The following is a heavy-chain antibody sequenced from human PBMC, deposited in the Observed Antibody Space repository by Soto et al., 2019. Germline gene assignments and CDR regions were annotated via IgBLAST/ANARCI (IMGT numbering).Heavy chain of an antibody. Sequence: PSETLSLTCTVSGGSISSSSYYWGWIRQPPGKGLEWIGSIYYSGSTYYNPSLKSRVTISVDTSKNQFSLKLSSVTAADTAVYYCARHVGSCYSCFDYWGQGTLVTVSS. CDR1: GGSISSSSYY. CDR3: ARHVGSCYSCFDY. CDR2: IYYSGST. V-gene: IGHV4-39*01. D-gene: IGHD2-15*01. J-gene: IGHJ4*02.